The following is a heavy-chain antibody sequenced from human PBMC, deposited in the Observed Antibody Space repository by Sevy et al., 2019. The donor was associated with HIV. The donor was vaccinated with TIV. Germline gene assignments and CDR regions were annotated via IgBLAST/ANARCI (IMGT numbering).Heavy chain of an antibody. J-gene: IGHJ6*02. CDR3: AKAAGGGILRFLEWSQTYYGMDV. D-gene: IGHD3-3*01. CDR2: ISGSGGST. Sequence: GGSLRLSCAASGFTFSSYAMSWVRQAPGKGLEWVSAISGSGGSTYYADSVKGRFTNSRDNSKNTLYRQMNSLRAEDTAVYYCAKAAGGGILRFLEWSQTYYGMDVWGQGTTVTVSS. V-gene: IGHV3-23*01. CDR1: GFTFSSYA.